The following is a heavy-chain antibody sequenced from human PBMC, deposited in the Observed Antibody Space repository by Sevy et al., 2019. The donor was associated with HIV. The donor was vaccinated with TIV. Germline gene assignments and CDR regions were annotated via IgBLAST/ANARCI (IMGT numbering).Heavy chain of an antibody. V-gene: IGHV3-7*01. D-gene: IGHD3-10*01. CDR3: ARDLKGTGAQLRWFGELFHNWFDP. CDR1: GFTFSSYW. CDR2: IKQDGSEK. J-gene: IGHJ5*02. Sequence: GGSLRLSCAASGFTFSSYWMSWVRQAPGKGLEWVANIKQDGSEKYYVDSVKGRFTISRDNAKNSLYLQMNSLRAEDTAVYYCARDLKGTGAQLRWFGELFHNWFDPWGQGTLVTVSS.